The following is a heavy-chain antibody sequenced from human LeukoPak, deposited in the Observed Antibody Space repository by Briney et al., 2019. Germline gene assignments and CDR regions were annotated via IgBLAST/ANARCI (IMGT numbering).Heavy chain of an antibody. CDR1: GGSFSGYY. V-gene: IGHV4-34*01. CDR3: TRRVAITGTPKAYFDY. Sequence: SETLSLTCAVYGGSFSGYYWSWIRQPPGKGLEWIGEINHSGGTNYNPSLKSRVTISVDTSKNQFSLRLNSVTTADTAVYFCTRRVAITGTPKAYFDYWGQGILVTVSS. J-gene: IGHJ4*02. D-gene: IGHD1-20*01. CDR2: INHSGGT.